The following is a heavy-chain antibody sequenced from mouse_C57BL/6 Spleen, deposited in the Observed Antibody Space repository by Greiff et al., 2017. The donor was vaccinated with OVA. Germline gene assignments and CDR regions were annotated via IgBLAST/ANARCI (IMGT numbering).Heavy chain of an antibody. J-gene: IGHJ1*03. CDR1: GYTFTDYN. CDR3: AREGGRGYFDV. CDR2: INPNNGGT. Sequence: EVQLQQSGPELVKPGASVKLSCKASGYTFTDYNMHWVKQSHGKSLEWIGYINPNNGGTSYNQKFKGKATLTVNKSSSTAYMELRSLTSEDSAVYYCAREGGRGYFDVWGTGTTVTVSS. V-gene: IGHV1-22*01.